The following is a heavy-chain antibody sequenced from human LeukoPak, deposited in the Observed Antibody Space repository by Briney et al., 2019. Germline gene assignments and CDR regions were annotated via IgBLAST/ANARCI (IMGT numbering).Heavy chain of an antibody. Sequence: GGPLRLSCTASGFTFGDYAMSWFRQAPGKGLEWVGFIRSKAYGGTTEYAASVKGRFTISRDDSKSIAYLQMNSLKTEDTAVYYCTRDRVKGYSYGYEDAFDIWGQGTMVTVSS. D-gene: IGHD5-18*01. CDR3: TRDRVKGYSYGYEDAFDI. CDR1: GFTFGDYA. V-gene: IGHV3-49*03. J-gene: IGHJ3*02. CDR2: IRSKAYGGTT.